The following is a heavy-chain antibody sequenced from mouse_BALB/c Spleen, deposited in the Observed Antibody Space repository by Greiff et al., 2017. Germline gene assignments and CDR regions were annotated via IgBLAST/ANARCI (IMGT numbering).Heavy chain of an antibody. D-gene: IGHD2-4*01. V-gene: IGHV5-12-2*01. CDR1: GFTFSSYT. CDR3: ARGRDYDYDFFAY. Sequence: DVKLVESGGGLVQPGGSLKLSCAASGFTFSSYTMSWVRQTPEKRLEWVAYISNGGGSTYYPDTVKGRFTISRDNAKNSLYLQMSSLKSEDTAMYYCARGRDYDYDFFAYWGQGTLVTVSA. CDR2: ISNGGGST. J-gene: IGHJ3*01.